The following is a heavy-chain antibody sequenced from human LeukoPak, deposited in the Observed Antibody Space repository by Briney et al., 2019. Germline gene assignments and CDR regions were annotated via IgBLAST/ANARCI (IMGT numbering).Heavy chain of an antibody. CDR2: ISVYNGNT. V-gene: IGHV1-18*01. J-gene: IGHJ4*02. CDR1: GYTFTSYG. CDR3: AGVLRVDYYDSNGYLNYFDY. Sequence: ASVKVSCKASGYTFTSYGIIWVRQAPGQGLEWMGWISVYNGNTNYAQKLQGRVTMTTDTSTSTAYMELRSLSSDDTAVYYCAGVLRVDYYDSNGYLNYFDYWGQGTLVAVSS. D-gene: IGHD3-22*01.